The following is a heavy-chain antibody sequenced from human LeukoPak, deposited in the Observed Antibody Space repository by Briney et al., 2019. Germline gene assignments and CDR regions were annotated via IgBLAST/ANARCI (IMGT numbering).Heavy chain of an antibody. Sequence: PGGSLRLSCEVSGFTFSNYWMMWVRQAPGKGLEWVASIDEDGSETNYVDSVTGRFTVSRDHAKNSLFLQMNSLRAEDTAVYYCVRYGRRANDQPFDVWGQGTMVTVSS. V-gene: IGHV3-7*01. CDR3: VRYGRRANDQPFDV. J-gene: IGHJ3*01. CDR2: IDEDGSET. CDR1: GFTFSNYW. D-gene: IGHD1-1*01.